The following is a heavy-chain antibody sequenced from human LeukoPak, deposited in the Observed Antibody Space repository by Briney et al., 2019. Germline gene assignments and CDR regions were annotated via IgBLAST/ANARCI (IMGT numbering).Heavy chain of an antibody. CDR2: IKSKTDGGTT. D-gene: IGHD3-3*01. CDR1: GFTFSNAW. Sequence: GGSPRLSCAASGFTFSNAWMSWVRQAPGKGLEWVGRIKSKTDGGTTDYAAPVKGRFTISRDDSKNTLYLQMNSLKTEDTAVYYCTTDGSIYDLYYYYMDVWGKGTTVTVSS. J-gene: IGHJ6*03. V-gene: IGHV3-15*01. CDR3: TTDGSIYDLYYYYMDV.